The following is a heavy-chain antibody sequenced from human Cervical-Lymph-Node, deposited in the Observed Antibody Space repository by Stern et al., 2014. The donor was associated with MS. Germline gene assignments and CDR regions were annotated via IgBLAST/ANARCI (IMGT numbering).Heavy chain of an antibody. V-gene: IGHV3-74*02. CDR3: AKGRKNDGFDL. D-gene: IGHD3-10*01. CDR2: INSDGSYI. Sequence: EVQLVESGGGLVQPGGSLRLSCEASGFHFSTYWMHLVRQAAGKGLVGVSRINSDGSYITYADSVKGRFTISRDNARNTLHLQMNSLRAEDTALYFCAKGRKNDGFDLWGQGTMVTVSS. CDR1: GFHFSTYW. J-gene: IGHJ3*01.